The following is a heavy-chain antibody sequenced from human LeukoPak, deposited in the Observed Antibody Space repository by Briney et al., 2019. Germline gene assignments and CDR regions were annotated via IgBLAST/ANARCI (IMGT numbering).Heavy chain of an antibody. CDR2: INHSGST. CDR1: GGCFSGFY. J-gene: IGHJ5*02. Sequence: SGNLSPTCAVHGGCFSGFYWGWIRPPPRKGAGWIGEINHSGSTNYNPSLKSRVTISVDTSKNQFSLKLSSVTAADTAVYYCARAGYSTPAARFDPWGQGTLVTVSS. CDR3: ARAGYSTPAARFDP. D-gene: IGHD6-13*01. V-gene: IGHV4-34*01.